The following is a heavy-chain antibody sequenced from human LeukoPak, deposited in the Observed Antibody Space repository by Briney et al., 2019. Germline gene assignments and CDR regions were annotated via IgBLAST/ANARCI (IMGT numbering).Heavy chain of an antibody. CDR1: GVSLSSSSFY. CDR2: IYYSGNT. CDR3: ARHMVSFSSSFDY. Sequence: SSETLSLTCTVSGVSLSSSSFYWDWTRQPPGKGLEWIGTIYYSGNTYYNPSLKSRVTISIDTSKNLFSLKLNSVTAADTAVYFCARHMVSFSSSFDYWGQGPLVTVSS. J-gene: IGHJ4*02. D-gene: IGHD6-6*01. V-gene: IGHV4-39*01.